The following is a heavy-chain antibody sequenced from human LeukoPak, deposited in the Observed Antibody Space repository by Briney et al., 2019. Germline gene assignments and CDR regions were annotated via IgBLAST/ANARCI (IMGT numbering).Heavy chain of an antibody. D-gene: IGHD2-15*01. CDR1: GGSISSSSYY. CDR3: ARTKGSNWFDP. V-gene: IGHV4-39*07. J-gene: IGHJ5*02. CDR2: IYYSGST. Sequence: SETLSLTCTVSGGSISSSSYYWGWNRQPPGKGLEWIGSIYYSGSTYYNPSLKSRVTISVDTSKNQFSLKLSSVTAADTAVYYCARTKGSNWFDPWGQGTLVTVSS.